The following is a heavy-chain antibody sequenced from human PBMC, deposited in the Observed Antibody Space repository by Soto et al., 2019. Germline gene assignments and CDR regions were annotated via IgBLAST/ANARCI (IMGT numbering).Heavy chain of an antibody. D-gene: IGHD2-15*01. CDR2: MLYSGLT. CDR3: APLSVSLSGPYGIHV. Sequence: KPSETLSLTCSVSGYSVSSSDYYWAWIRQPPGKGLEWIGSMLYSGLTYYNPSLKSRVTLSVDTSKNQFSVRLNSVTASDTAAYYCAPLSVSLSGPYGIHVWGQGTTVTVSS. V-gene: IGHV4-39*01. J-gene: IGHJ6*02. CDR1: GYSVSSSDYY.